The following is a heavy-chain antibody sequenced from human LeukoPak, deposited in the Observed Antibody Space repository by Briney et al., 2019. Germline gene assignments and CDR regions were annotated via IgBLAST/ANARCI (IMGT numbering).Heavy chain of an antibody. CDR3: ARDSSAYRGDYWFDP. V-gene: IGHV4-61*01. CDR1: GVSVSSSSYC. D-gene: IGHD3-22*01. J-gene: IGHJ5*02. Sequence: SETLSLTCTVSGVSVSSSSYCWSWIRQPPGKGLEWIGYIYYSGSTNYNPSFESRVTISLDTSKNQFSLRLSSVTAADTAVYYCARDSSAYRGDYWFDPWGQGTQVTVSS. CDR2: IYYSGST.